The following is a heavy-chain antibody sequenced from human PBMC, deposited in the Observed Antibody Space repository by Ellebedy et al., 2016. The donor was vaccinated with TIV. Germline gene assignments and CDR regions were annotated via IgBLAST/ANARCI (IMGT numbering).Heavy chain of an antibody. CDR1: GFTFSNYN. CDR2: IRSTGSDK. V-gene: IGHV3-21*01. Sequence: GESLKISCVASGFTFSNYNMNWVRQSPGKGLEWVSSIRSTGSDKYYAESVKGRFTISRDAAKNTLYLQMNSLRVEDTAVYYCARAGRPLDYWGQGTLVTVSS. J-gene: IGHJ4*02. D-gene: IGHD3-10*01. CDR3: ARAGRPLDY.